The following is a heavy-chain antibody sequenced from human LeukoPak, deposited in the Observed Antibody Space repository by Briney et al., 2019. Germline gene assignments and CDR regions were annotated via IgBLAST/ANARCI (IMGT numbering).Heavy chain of an antibody. Sequence: GGSLRLSCAASGFTVSSNYMSWVRQAPGKGLEWVSVIYSGGSTYYADSVKGRFTISRDNSKNTLYLQMNSLRAEDTAVYYCARQYDFWSDYWEGDAFDIWGQGTMVTVSS. D-gene: IGHD3-3*01. CDR2: IYSGGST. CDR3: ARQYDFWSDYWEGDAFDI. CDR1: GFTVSSNY. V-gene: IGHV3-66*04. J-gene: IGHJ3*02.